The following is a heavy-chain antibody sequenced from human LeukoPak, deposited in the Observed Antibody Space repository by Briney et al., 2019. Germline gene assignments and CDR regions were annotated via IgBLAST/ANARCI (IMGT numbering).Heavy chain of an antibody. CDR3: ARQEYCSGGSCYTWFDP. Sequence: VESLKISCKGSGYSFTSYWIGWVRQMPGKGLEWMGIIYPADSDIRYSPSFQGQVTISADKSISTAYLQWSSLKASDTAMYYCARQEYCSGGSCYTWFDPWGQGTLVTVSS. CDR1: GYSFTSYW. V-gene: IGHV5-51*01. J-gene: IGHJ5*02. D-gene: IGHD2-15*01. CDR2: IYPADSDI.